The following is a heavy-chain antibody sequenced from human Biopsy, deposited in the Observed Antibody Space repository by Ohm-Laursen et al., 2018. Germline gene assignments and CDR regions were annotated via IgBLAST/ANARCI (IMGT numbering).Heavy chain of an antibody. CDR2: IKRDGRQS. CDR1: AFTFSTYW. V-gene: IGHV3-7*01. CDR3: TRDTTYYAGTTYYDALDV. J-gene: IGHJ3*01. Sequence: SLRLSCAASAFTFSTYWMTWVRQAPGKGLEWVANIKRDGRQSNHADSVKGRFTISRDNAKNSLYLQMNSLRAEDTAVYYCTRDTTYYAGTTYYDALDVWGQGTTVTVSS. D-gene: IGHD2/OR15-2a*01.